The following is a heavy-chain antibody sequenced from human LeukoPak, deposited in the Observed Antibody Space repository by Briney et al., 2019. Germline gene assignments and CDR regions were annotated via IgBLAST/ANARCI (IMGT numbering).Heavy chain of an antibody. CDR1: ADSVSSNSVA. V-gene: IGHV6-1*01. CDR2: TYYRSRWHN. CDR3: ARDYTYYYGSGSYYFDY. J-gene: IGHJ4*02. Sequence: SQTLSLTCAISADSVSSNSVAWNWIRQSPSRGLEWLGRTYYRSRWHNDYALSVKSRITINPDTSQNQFSLQLNSVTPEDTAVYYCARDYTYYYGSGSYYFDYWGQGTLVTVSS. D-gene: IGHD3-10*01.